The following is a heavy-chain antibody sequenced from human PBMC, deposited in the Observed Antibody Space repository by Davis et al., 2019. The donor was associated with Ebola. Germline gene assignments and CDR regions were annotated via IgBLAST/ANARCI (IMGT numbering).Heavy chain of an antibody. Sequence: SETLSLTCTVSGGSISSYYFSWIRQPPGKGLEWIGYIYYSGSTNYNPSLKSRVTISVETSKNQFSLKLSSVNAADTAVYYCARGKYYYGSGSRRGNYYGMDVWGQGTTVTVSS. CDR1: GGSISSYY. CDR3: ARGKYYYGSGSRRGNYYGMDV. V-gene: IGHV4-59*01. D-gene: IGHD3-10*01. J-gene: IGHJ6*02. CDR2: IYYSGST.